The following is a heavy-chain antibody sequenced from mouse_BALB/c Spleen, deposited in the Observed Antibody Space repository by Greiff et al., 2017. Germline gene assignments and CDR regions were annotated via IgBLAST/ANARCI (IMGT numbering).Heavy chain of an antibody. J-gene: IGHJ4*01. D-gene: IGHD1-1*01. CDR2: IRLKSNNYAT. CDR1: GFTFSNYW. V-gene: IGHV6-6*02. CDR3: TRHGSSYVHAMDY. Sequence: EVKLEESGGGLVQPGGSMKLSCVASGFTFSNYWMNWVRQSPEKGLEWVAEIRLKSNNYATHYAESVKGRFTISRDDSKSSVYLQMNNLRAEDTGIYYCTRHGSSYVHAMDYWGQGTSVTVSS.